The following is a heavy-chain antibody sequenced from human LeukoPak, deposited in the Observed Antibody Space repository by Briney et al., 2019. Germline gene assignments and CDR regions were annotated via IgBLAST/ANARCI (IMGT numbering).Heavy chain of an antibody. CDR3: ARAEALYASSGYYEDY. D-gene: IGHD3-22*01. Sequence: ASVKVSCKASGYTFTGYYMHWVRQAPGQGLEWMGWINPNSGGTNYAQKFQGRVTMTRDTSISTAYMELSRLISDDTAVYYCARAEALYASSGYYEDYWGQGTLVTVSS. CDR2: INPNSGGT. V-gene: IGHV1-2*02. CDR1: GYTFTGYY. J-gene: IGHJ4*02.